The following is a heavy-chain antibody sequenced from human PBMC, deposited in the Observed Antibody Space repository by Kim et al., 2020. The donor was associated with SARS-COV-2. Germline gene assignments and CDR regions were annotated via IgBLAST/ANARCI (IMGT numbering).Heavy chain of an antibody. CDR3: ARDGNRGSGPKYYFDY. CDR2: ISSSGSTI. CDR1: GFTFSDYY. D-gene: IGHD2-15*01. Sequence: GGSLRLSCAASGFTFSDYYMSWIRQAPGKGLEWVSYISSSGSTIYYADSVKGRFTISRDNAKNSLYLQMNSLRAEDTAVYYCARDGNRGSGPKYYFDYWGQGTLVTVSS. V-gene: IGHV3-11*01. J-gene: IGHJ4*02.